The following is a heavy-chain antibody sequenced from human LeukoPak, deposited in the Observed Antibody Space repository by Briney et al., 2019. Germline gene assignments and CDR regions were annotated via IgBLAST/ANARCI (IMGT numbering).Heavy chain of an antibody. CDR2: IYSGGST. V-gene: IGHV3-66*02. D-gene: IGHD5-24*01. CDR1: GFTFSSYA. Sequence: GGSLRLSCAASGFTFSSYAMSWVRQAPGKGLEWVSAIYSGGSTYYADSVKGRFTISRDNSKNTLYLQMNSLRAEDTAVYYCARDPKRWLQFYYYYGMDVWGQGTTVTVSS. J-gene: IGHJ6*02. CDR3: ARDPKRWLQFYYYYGMDV.